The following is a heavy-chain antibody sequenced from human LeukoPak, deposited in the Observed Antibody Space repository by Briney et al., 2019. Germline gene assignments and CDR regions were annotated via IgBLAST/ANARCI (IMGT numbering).Heavy chain of an antibody. CDR3: AREPLRDTAMVKRGRYFDY. CDR2: IYYSGST. CDR1: GGSISSYY. D-gene: IGHD5-18*01. V-gene: IGHV4-59*01. Sequence: SETLYLTCTVSGGSISSYYWSWIRQPPGKGLEWIGYIYYSGSTNYNPSLKSRVTISVDTSKNQFSLKLSSVTAADTAVYYCAREPLRDTAMVKRGRYFDYWGQGTLVTVSS. J-gene: IGHJ4*02.